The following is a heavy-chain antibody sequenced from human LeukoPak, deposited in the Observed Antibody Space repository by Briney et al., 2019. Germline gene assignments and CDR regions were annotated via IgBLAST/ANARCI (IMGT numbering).Heavy chain of an antibody. CDR2: ISSSSSYI. V-gene: IGHV3-21*01. CDR3: ARAREMATMGDAFDI. CDR1: GFTFSSYS. D-gene: IGHD5-24*01. J-gene: IGHJ3*02. Sequence: GGSLRLSCAASGFTFSSYSMNWVRQAPGKGLEWVSSISSSSSYIYYADSVKGRFTISRDNAKNSLYLQMNSLRAEDTAVYYCARAREMATMGDAFDIWGQGTMVTVSS.